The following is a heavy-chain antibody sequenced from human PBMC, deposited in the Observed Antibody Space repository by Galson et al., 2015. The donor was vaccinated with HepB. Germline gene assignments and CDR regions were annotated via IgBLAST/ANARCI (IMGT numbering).Heavy chain of an antibody. J-gene: IGHJ4*02. V-gene: IGHV6-1*01. CDR3: ARDGYLGLLYYFDY. Sequence: CAISGDSVSSDSAAWNWIRQSPSRGLEWLGRTYHRSRWYYDYAVSVQSRIIINSDTSKNKFSLQLKSVTPEDTAVYYCARDGYLGLLYYFDYWGQGTLVTVSS. D-gene: IGHD2/OR15-2a*01. CDR2: TYHRSRWYY. CDR1: GDSVSSDSAA.